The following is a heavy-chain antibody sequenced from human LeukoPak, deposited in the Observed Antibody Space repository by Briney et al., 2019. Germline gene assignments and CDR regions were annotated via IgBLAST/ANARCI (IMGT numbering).Heavy chain of an antibody. V-gene: IGHV1-69*04. J-gene: IGHJ4*02. D-gene: IGHD2-2*01. CDR1: GGTFSSYA. Sequence: ASVKVSCMASGGTFSSYAISWVRPAPGQGLEWMGRIFPILGIANYEQKLQGRVTITADKSTSTAYMELSSLRSEDTAVYYCARASRLVPAAPIAAAEYYFDYWGQGTLVTVSS. CDR2: IFPILGIA. CDR3: ARASRLVPAAPIAAAEYYFDY.